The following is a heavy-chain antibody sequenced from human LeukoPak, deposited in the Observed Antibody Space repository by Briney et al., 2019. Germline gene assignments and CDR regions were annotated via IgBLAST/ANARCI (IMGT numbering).Heavy chain of an antibody. J-gene: IGHJ3*02. V-gene: IGHV3-66*02. Sequence: PGGSLRLSCAASGFTVSSNYMSWVRQAPGKGLEWVSVIYSGGSTYYADSVKGRFTISRDNSKNTLYLHMNSLRAEDTAVYFCARERQDTVIHSGAFDIWGQGTMVTVSS. CDR2: IYSGGST. CDR3: ARERQDTVIHSGAFDI. CDR1: GFTVSSNY. D-gene: IGHD2-21*02.